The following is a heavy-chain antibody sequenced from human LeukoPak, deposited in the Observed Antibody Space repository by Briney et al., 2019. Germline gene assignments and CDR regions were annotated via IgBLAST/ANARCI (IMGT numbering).Heavy chain of an antibody. V-gene: IGHV3-21*01. D-gene: IGHD1-1*01. CDR3: ARVLDGDY. CDR2: ISSSSSYI. CDR1: GFTFSSYS. Sequence: GGSLRLSCTASGFTFSSYSMNWVRQAPGKGLEWVSSISSSSSYIYYAHSVKGRFTISRDNAKNSLYLQMNSLRSEDTAVYYCARVLDGDYWGQGTLVTVSS. J-gene: IGHJ4*02.